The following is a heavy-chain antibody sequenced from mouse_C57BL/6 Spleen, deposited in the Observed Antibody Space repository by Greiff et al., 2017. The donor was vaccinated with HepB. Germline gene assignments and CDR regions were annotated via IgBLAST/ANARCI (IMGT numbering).Heavy chain of an antibody. Sequence: QVQLQQPGTELVKPGASVKLSCKASGYTFTSYWMHWVKQRPGQGLEWIGNINHSNGGTNYNEKFKSKATLTVDKSSSTAYIQLSSLTSEDSAVYYCARPDDGYYWYFYVWGTGTTVTVSS. D-gene: IGHD2-3*01. CDR3: ARPDDGYYWYFYV. CDR1: GYTFTSYW. J-gene: IGHJ1*03. V-gene: IGHV1-53*01. CDR2: INHSNGGT.